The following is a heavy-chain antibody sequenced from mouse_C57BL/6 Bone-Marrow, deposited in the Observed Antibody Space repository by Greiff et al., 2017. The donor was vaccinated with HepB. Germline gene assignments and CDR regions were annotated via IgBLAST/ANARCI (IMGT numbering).Heavy chain of an antibody. J-gene: IGHJ2*01. CDR1: GFNIKDDY. CDR2: IDPENGDT. CDR3: TTKDYGSSFDY. Sequence: EVKLQQSGAELVRPGASVKLSCTASGFNIKDDYMHWVKQRPEQGLEWIGWIDPENGDTEYASKFQGKATITADTSSNTAYLQLSSLTSEDTAVYYCTTKDYGSSFDYWGQGTTLTVSS. D-gene: IGHD1-1*01. V-gene: IGHV14-4*01.